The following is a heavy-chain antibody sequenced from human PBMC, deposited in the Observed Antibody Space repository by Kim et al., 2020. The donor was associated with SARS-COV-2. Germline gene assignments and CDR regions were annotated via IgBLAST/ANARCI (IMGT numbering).Heavy chain of an antibody. CDR2: GNT. J-gene: IGHJ4*02. D-gene: IGHD1-26*01. Sequence: GNTNEAQKLQGRVTMSTDTSTSTAYMELRSLRSDDTAVYYCARSSGSLDYWGQGTLVTVSS. CDR3: ARSSGSLDY. V-gene: IGHV1-18*01.